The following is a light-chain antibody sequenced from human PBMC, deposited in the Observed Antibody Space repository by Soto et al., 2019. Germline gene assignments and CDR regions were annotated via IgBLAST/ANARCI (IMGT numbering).Light chain of an antibody. CDR2: DND. CDR1: SSNIGNHY. CDR3: GTWDSSLSAVV. Sequence: QSVLTQPPPVSAAPGQTVTISCSGSSSNIGNHYVCWYQQLPGTAPQLLIYDNDKRPSVIPDRFSGSKSGTSATLGITGLQTGDEAHYYCGTWDSSLSAVVFGGGTKLTVL. V-gene: IGLV1-51*01. J-gene: IGLJ2*01.